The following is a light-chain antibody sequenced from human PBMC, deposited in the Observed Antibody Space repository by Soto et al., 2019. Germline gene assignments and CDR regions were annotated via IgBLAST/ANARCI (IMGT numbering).Light chain of an antibody. CDR1: QSVSDNS. V-gene: IGKV3-20*01. Sequence: EIVLTQSPGTLSLSPGERATLSCRASQSVSDNSLAWYQKKPGQAPRLLIYGASSSATGVPDRFSGSWAATDFTITITRLEAEDFAIYYDQHYGRSFPFGQGTRVEIK. J-gene: IGKJ1*01. CDR2: GAS. CDR3: QHYGRSFP.